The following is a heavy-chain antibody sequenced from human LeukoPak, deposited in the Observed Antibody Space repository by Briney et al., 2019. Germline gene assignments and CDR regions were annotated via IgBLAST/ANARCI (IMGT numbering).Heavy chain of an antibody. CDR3: ARGTQYSSSWYYFDY. CDR1: GGSISSNY. J-gene: IGHJ4*02. V-gene: IGHV4-59*01. CDR2: IHHRGST. D-gene: IGHD6-13*01. Sequence: SETLSLACTVSGGSISSNYWTWIRQPPGEGLEWIGYIHHRGSTYYNPSLTSRVTISVDTSKNQFSLKLSSVTAADTAVFYCARGTQYSSSWYYFDYWGQGILVTVSS.